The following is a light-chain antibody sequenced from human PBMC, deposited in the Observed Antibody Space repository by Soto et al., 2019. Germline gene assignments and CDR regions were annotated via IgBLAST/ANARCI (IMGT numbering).Light chain of an antibody. V-gene: IGLV2-8*01. CDR3: NSYADNNWV. J-gene: IGLJ3*02. CDR1: SSDVGGYNY. CDR2: QVS. Sequence: QSALTQHPSASGSPGQSVTISCTGTSSDVGGYNYVSWYQHHPGKAPKLMIYQVSKRPSGVPDRFSGSKSGNTASLTVSGLQAEDEADYFCNSYADNNWVFGVGTKLTVL.